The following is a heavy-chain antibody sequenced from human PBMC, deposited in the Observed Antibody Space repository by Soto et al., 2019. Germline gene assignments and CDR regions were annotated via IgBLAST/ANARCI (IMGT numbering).Heavy chain of an antibody. D-gene: IGHD6-13*01. CDR2: IDWDDEK. CDR3: ARTRAAAGSFFVDY. Sequence: SGPTLVNPTQTLTLTCTFSGFSLSTSGMCVSWVRQPPGKTLDWLAVIDWDDEKFYSTSLKTRLTISKDTSKNQAVLTMTNMDTVDTGTYYSARTRAAAGSFFVDYWGQGTLVTVSS. J-gene: IGHJ4*02. CDR1: GFSLSTSGMC. V-gene: IGHV2-70*20.